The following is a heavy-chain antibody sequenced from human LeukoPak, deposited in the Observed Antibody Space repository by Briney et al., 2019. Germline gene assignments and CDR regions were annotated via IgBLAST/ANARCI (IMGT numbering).Heavy chain of an antibody. D-gene: IGHD3-22*01. CDR1: GGSVSSGSYY. Sequence: KSSETLSLTCTVPGGSVSSGSYYWGWIRQPPGTRLEWIGYIYYSGTTNYNPSFKSRVTMSVDTSKNQFSLKLSSVTAADTAVYYCARGGVVNGMDVWGQGTTVTVSS. J-gene: IGHJ6*02. CDR2: IYYSGTT. V-gene: IGHV4-61*01. CDR3: ARGGVVNGMDV.